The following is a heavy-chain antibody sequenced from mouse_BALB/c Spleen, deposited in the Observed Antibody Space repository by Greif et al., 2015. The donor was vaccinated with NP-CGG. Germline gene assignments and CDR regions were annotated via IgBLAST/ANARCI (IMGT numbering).Heavy chain of an antibody. D-gene: IGHD2-12*01. CDR1: GFNIKDYY. Sequence: DVKLQESGAELVRSEASVKLSCTASGFNIKDYYMHWVKQRPEQGLEWIGWIDPENGDTEYAPKFQGKATMTADTSSNTAYLQLSSLTSEDTAVYYCNPSYCYDVGDYWGQGTTLTVSS. V-gene: IGHV14-4*02. CDR2: IDPENGDT. CDR3: NPSYCYDVGDY. J-gene: IGHJ2*01.